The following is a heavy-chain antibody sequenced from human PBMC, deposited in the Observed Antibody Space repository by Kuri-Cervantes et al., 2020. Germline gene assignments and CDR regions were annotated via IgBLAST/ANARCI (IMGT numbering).Heavy chain of an antibody. CDR1: GFTFGDYA. CDR3: TTEPYIVLMHY. J-gene: IGHJ4*02. Sequence: GGSLRLSCTASGFTFGDYAMSWFRQAPGKGLEWIGRIKSKADFGTTDYAAPVKGRFTISRDDSKTTLFLQMNSLKTEDTAVYYCTTEPYIVLMHYWGQGTLVTVSS. CDR2: IKSKADFGTT. V-gene: IGHV3-15*01. D-gene: IGHD5-12*01.